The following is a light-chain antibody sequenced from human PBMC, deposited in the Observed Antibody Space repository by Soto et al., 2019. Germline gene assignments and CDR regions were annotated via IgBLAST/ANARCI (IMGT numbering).Light chain of an antibody. CDR3: QQYETWPPRFT. CDR1: PSVSNS. V-gene: IGKV3-11*01. Sequence: ESVLTQSPATLSLSPGERATLSCRASPSVSNSLAWYQHKPGQAPRLLIYDASNRATGVPTRFSGSGSGTDFTLTISSLEPEDFAVYYCQQYETWPPRFTFGPGTKVDI. J-gene: IGKJ3*01. CDR2: DAS.